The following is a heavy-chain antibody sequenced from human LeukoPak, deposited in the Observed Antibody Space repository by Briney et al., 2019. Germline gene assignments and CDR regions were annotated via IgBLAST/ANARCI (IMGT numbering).Heavy chain of an antibody. J-gene: IGHJ4*02. D-gene: IGHD3-9*01. CDR2: IKQDGSEK. CDR3: ARTRADILTGYPYFDY. Sequence: GGSLRLSCAASGFTFSSYWMSWVRQAPGKGLEWVANIKQDGSEKYYVDSVKGRFNISRDNAKNSLYLQMNSLRAEDTAVYYCARTRADILTGYPYFDYWGQGTLVTVSS. V-gene: IGHV3-7*01. CDR1: GFTFSSYW.